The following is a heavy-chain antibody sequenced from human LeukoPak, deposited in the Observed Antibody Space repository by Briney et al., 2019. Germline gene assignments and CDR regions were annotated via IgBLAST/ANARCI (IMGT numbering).Heavy chain of an antibody. V-gene: IGHV4-34*09. CDR1: GGSFSGYY. J-gene: IGHJ6*02. CDR3: ARDSYVWGSYRLWYYGMDV. D-gene: IGHD3-16*02. CDR2: IYYSGST. Sequence: SETLSLTCAVYGGSFSGYYWSWIRQPPGKGLEWIGYIYYSGSTYYNPSLKSRVTISVDTSKNQFSLKLSSVTAADTAVYYCARDSYVWGSYRLWYYGMDVWGQGTTVTVSS.